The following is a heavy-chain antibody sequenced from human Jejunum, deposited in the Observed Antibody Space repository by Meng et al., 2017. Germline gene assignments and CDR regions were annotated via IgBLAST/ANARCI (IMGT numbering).Heavy chain of an antibody. Sequence: GESLKISCAASGFTFSNACMNWVRQAPGKGLEWVGLINSKTDTATTDFAATVKGRVTISRDNSKNTVYLEINSLKTEDTAVYYCATAPGYYATSPFDYWGQGTLVTVSS. CDR3: ATAPGYYATSPFDY. CDR2: INSKTDTATT. V-gene: IGHV3-15*01. CDR1: GFTFSNAC. J-gene: IGHJ4*02. D-gene: IGHD3-22*01.